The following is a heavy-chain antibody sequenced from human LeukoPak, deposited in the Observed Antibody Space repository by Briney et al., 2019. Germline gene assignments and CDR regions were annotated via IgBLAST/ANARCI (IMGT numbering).Heavy chain of an antibody. V-gene: IGHV3-30*18. CDR1: GFTFSSYG. CDR2: ISYDGSNK. CDR3: AKGEYYYDSGSYTFDY. D-gene: IGHD3-10*01. J-gene: IGHJ4*02. Sequence: GRSLRLSCAASGFTFSSYGMHWVRQAPGKGLEWVAIISYDGSNKYYADSVKGRFTISRDNSKNTLYLQMNSLRAEDTAVYYCAKGEYYYDSGSYTFDYWGQGTLVTVSS.